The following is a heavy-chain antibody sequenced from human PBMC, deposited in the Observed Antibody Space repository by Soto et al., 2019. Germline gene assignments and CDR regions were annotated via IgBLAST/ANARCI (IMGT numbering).Heavy chain of an antibody. CDR3: ARRIAVDGNEVGEFDY. CDR2: IYYSGST. Sequence: SETLSLTCTVSGGSISSSSYYWGWIRQPPGKGLEWIGSIYYSGSTYYNPSLKSRVTMSVDTSKNQFSLKLSSVTAADTAVYYCARRIAVDGNEVGEFDYWGQGTLGTVSS. J-gene: IGHJ4*02. CDR1: GGSISSSSYY. D-gene: IGHD6-19*01. V-gene: IGHV4-39*01.